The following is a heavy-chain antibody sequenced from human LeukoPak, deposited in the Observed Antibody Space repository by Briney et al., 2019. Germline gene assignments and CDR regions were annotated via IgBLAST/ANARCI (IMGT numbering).Heavy chain of an antibody. CDR1: GFTFSSYG. V-gene: IGHV3-30*18. Sequence: PGGSLRLSCAASGFTFSSYGMHWVRQAPGKGLEWVAVISYDGSNKYYADSVKGRFTISRDNSKNTLCLQMNSLRAEDTAVYYCAKPYEGGDYLDAFDIWGQGTMVTVSS. CDR2: ISYDGSNK. J-gene: IGHJ3*02. CDR3: AKPYEGGDYLDAFDI. D-gene: IGHD4-17*01.